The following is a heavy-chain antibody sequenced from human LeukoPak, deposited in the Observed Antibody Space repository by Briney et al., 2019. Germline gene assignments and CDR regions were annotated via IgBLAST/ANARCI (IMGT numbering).Heavy chain of an antibody. CDR3: ASDTKDTTMLLRTSFDY. Sequence: GASVTVSCKASVYSFTGYYMHWVRQAPGQGLEWMGWINPNSGGTNCAQKFQGRVTMTRDTSISTAYMELSRLRSDDTAVYYCASDTKDTTMLLRTSFDYWGQGTLLTVSS. CDR2: INPNSGGT. CDR1: VYSFTGYY. J-gene: IGHJ4*02. D-gene: IGHD5-18*01. V-gene: IGHV1-2*02.